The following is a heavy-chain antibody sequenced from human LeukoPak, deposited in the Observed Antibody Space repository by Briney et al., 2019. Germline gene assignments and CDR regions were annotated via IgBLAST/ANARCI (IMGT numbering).Heavy chain of an antibody. CDR2: ISWNSGSI. V-gene: IGHV3-9*01. CDR3: AKDSADDIGAAGTGGWDAFDI. D-gene: IGHD6-13*01. CDR1: GFTFDDYA. Sequence: GGSLRLSCAASGFTFDDYAMHWVRQAPGKGLEWVSGISWNSGSIGYADSVKGRFTISRDNAKNSLYLQMNGLRAEDTALYYCAKDSADDIGAAGTGGWDAFDIWGQGTMVTVSS. J-gene: IGHJ3*02.